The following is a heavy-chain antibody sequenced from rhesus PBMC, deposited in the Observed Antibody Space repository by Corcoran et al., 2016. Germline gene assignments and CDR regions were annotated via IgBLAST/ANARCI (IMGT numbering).Heavy chain of an antibody. J-gene: IGHJ4*01. D-gene: IGHD6-31*01. CDR1: GGCVSGAYD. V-gene: IGHV4-76*01. CDR3: AKIASGWRFDY. Sequence: QVQLQESGPGLVKPSETLSLTCAVSGGCVSGAYDWGWILQPPGKGLEYIGYIHGSSGTTNYNPSLNNRVTISRDTARNQFSLELSSVTAADTAVYYCAKIASGWRFDYWGQGVLVTVSS. CDR2: IHGSSGTT.